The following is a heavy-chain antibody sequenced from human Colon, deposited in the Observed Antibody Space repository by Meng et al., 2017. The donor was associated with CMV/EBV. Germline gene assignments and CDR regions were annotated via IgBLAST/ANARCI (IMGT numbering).Heavy chain of an antibody. Sequence: ASVKVSCKASGHTFNKFAIVWVRQAPGQGLEWMGWINPNGGGTDYAQNFQGRVTMTRDMSISTAYMELSRLRSDDTAVYYCARDGYCSGGSCNSVFDYWGQGTLVTVSS. CDR3: ARDGYCSGGSCNSVFDY. CDR2: INPNGGGT. CDR1: GHTFNKFA. V-gene: IGHV1-2*02. J-gene: IGHJ4*02. D-gene: IGHD2-15*01.